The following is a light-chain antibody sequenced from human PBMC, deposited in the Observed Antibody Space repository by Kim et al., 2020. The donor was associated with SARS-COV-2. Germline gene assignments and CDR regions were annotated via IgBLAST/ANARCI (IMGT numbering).Light chain of an antibody. CDR2: DAS. V-gene: IGKV3-11*01. Sequence: SPGERATLSGRASQSVSTYLAWYQQKPGQAPRLLIYDASTRATGIPARFSGSGSGTDFTLTISSLEPEDFAVDYCQQRSNWPPITFGRGTRLEIK. CDR3: QQRSNWPPIT. J-gene: IGKJ5*01. CDR1: QSVSTY.